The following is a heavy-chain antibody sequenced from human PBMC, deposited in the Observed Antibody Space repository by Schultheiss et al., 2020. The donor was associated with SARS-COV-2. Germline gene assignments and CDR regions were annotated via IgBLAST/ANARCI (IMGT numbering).Heavy chain of an antibody. CDR1: GFIFRNYW. J-gene: IGHJ4*02. D-gene: IGHD1-14*01. CDR2: ISSSSSYI. Sequence: GGSLRLSCAASGFIFRNYWMHWVRQIPGKGLEWVSSISSSSSYIYYADLVKGRFTISRDNAKNSLYLQMNSLRAEDTAVYYCARDLRGTEPGNYWGQGTLVTVSS. CDR3: ARDLRGTEPGNY. V-gene: IGHV3-21*01.